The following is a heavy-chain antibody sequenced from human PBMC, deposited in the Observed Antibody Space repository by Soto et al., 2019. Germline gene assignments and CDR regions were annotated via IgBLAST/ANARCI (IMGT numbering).Heavy chain of an antibody. CDR1: GFTVSTNY. CDR3: VRVVAAAGT. V-gene: IGHV3-53*02. J-gene: IGHJ5*02. D-gene: IGHD6-13*01. Sequence: RLAQTGGGLIQPGVSLRLSCAASGFTVSTNYMGWVRQAPGKGLEWVSLINTGNSSFYADSVKGRFTISIDSSKNTLYLKMNSLSVEDTAVYYCVRVVAAAGTWGQGALVTVSS. CDR2: INTGNSS.